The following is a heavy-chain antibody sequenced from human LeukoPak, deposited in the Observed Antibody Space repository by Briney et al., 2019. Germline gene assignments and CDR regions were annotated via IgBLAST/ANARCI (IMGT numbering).Heavy chain of an antibody. CDR2: IYTSGST. D-gene: IGHD3-9*01. CDR1: GGSISSGSYY. Sequence: SQTLSLTCTVSGGSISSGSYYWSWIRQPAGKGLEWIGRIYTSGSTNYNPSLKSRVTISVDTSKNQFSLKLSSVTAADTAVYYCARAYYDILTGYYPFGYWGQGTLVTVSS. CDR3: ARAYYDILTGYYPFGY. J-gene: IGHJ4*02. V-gene: IGHV4-61*02.